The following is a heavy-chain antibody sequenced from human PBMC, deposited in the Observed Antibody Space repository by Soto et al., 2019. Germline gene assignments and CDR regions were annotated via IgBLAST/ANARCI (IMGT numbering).Heavy chain of an antibody. D-gene: IGHD1-26*01. CDR3: ARSSGTSYIWFDP. CDR1: GYTFSSYG. Sequence: QVQLVQSGAEVKKPGASVKVSCKASGYTFSSYGISWVRQAPGQGLEWMGWISAYNGNTNYAQKFHSRXXMTTDTSTSTAYMEVRSLRSDDTAVYYCARSSGTSYIWFDPWGQGTLVTVSS. CDR2: ISAYNGNT. V-gene: IGHV1-18*01. J-gene: IGHJ5*02.